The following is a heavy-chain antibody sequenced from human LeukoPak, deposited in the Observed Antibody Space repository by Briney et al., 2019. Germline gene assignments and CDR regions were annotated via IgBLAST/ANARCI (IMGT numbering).Heavy chain of an antibody. D-gene: IGHD2-15*01. CDR2: ISSSSSYI. V-gene: IGHV3-21*01. J-gene: IGHJ3*02. Sequence: GGSLRLSCAASGFTFSSYSMNWVRQAPGEGLEWVSSISSSSSYIYYADSVKGRFTISRDNAKNSLYLQMNSLRAEDTAAYYCARDIVVVVAARHDAFDIWGQGTMVTVSS. CDR1: GFTFSSYS. CDR3: ARDIVVVVAARHDAFDI.